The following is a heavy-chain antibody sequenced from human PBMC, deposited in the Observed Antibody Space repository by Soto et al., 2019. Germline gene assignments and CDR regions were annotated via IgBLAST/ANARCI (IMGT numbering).Heavy chain of an antibody. V-gene: IGHV1-18*01. Sequence: QVQLVQSGPEVKKPGASVKVSCKTSGYTFTSYGISWVRQAPGQGLEWMGWISTYKGNTNYAQKFQGRVTMTTDTSTSTAYIELRSLRSDDTAVYYCATRSQAFDYWGQGTLVTVSS. CDR3: ATRSQAFDY. CDR1: GYTFTSYG. J-gene: IGHJ4*02. CDR2: ISTYKGNT.